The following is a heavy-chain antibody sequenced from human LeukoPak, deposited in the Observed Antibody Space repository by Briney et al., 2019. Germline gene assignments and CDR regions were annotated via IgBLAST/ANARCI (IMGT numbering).Heavy chain of an antibody. J-gene: IGHJ4*02. CDR2: IKPDGSEK. CDR1: GFTFSTYW. CDR3: ARDWGHFDS. V-gene: IGHV3-7*01. Sequence: GGSLRLSCAASGFTFSTYWMNWVRQAPGKGLEWVANIKPDGSEKYYVDYVKGRFTISRGNAKNSLYLQMNSLRVEDTAVYYCARDWGHFDSWGQGTLVTVSS. D-gene: IGHD7-27*01.